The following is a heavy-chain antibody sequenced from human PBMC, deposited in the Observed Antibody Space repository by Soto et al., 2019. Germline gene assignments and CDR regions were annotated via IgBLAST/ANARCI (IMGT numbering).Heavy chain of an antibody. J-gene: IGHJ4*02. V-gene: IGHV1-69*12. CDR2: IIPIFGTA. CDR3: ARDGEGRDGYNYYFDY. Sequence: QVQLVQSGAEVKKPGSSVKVSCKASGGTFSSYAISWVRQAPGQGLEWMGGIIPIFGTANYAQKFQGRVTITADESTSTAYTELSSLRSEDTAVYYCARDGEGRDGYNYYFDYWGQGTLVTVSS. D-gene: IGHD5-12*01. CDR1: GGTFSSYA.